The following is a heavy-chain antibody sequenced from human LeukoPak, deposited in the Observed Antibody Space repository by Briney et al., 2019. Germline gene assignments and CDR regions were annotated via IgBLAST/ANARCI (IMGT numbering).Heavy chain of an antibody. J-gene: IGHJ4*02. D-gene: IGHD1-26*01. CDR3: AKVGIVGATGHFDY. CDR2: ISYDGGNK. CDR1: GFTFSSYG. Sequence: PGGSLRLSCAASGFTFSSYGMHWVRQAPGKGLEWVAVISYDGGNKYYADSVKGRFTISRDNPKNTLYLQMNSLRAEDTAVYYCAKVGIVGATGHFDYWGQGTLVTVSS. V-gene: IGHV3-30*18.